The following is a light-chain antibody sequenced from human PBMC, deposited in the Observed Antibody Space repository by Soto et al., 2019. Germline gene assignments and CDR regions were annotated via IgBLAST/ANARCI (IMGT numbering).Light chain of an antibody. V-gene: IGKV3-11*01. Sequence: EIVLTQSPATLSLSPGERATLSCRASQSVGTYLAWYQQRPGQAPRLLIYGASNRAAGIPARFSGSASGTDFTLTISSLEPEDIAVYYCQQCNRWPPIFTFGPGTKVDLK. CDR3: QQCNRWPPIFT. CDR2: GAS. J-gene: IGKJ3*01. CDR1: QSVGTY.